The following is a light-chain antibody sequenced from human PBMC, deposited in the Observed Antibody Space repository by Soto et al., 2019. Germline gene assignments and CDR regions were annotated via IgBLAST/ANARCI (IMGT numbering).Light chain of an antibody. CDR3: QQFNGFPLT. J-gene: IGKJ4*01. CDR1: QDIGRA. CDR2: DAS. V-gene: IGKV1-13*02. Sequence: IQLTQSPSSPSASVGDRVTITCRAGQDIGRALAWYQQRPGKAPKLLLYDASNLEAGVPSRFSGSGSGTDFTLTITSLRPEDFATYYCQQFNGFPLTFGGGTKVQIK.